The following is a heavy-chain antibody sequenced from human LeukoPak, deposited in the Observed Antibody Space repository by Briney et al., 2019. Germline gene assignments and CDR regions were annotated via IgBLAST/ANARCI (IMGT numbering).Heavy chain of an antibody. J-gene: IGHJ4*02. D-gene: IGHD3-22*01. CDR1: GFTFSSYW. CDR3: ARDRQYDSSAPGDY. Sequence: GGSLRLSCAASGFTFSSYWMSWVRQTPGKGLEWVANIQQDGSDKYYVYSVKGRFTISRDNAKNSLYLQMNSLRAEDTAVYYCARDRQYDSSAPGDYWGQGTLVTVSS. CDR2: IQQDGSDK. V-gene: IGHV3-7*01.